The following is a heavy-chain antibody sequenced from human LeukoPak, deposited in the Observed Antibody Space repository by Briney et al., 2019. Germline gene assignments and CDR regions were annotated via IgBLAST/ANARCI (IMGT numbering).Heavy chain of an antibody. V-gene: IGHV4-39*01. D-gene: IGHD6-19*01. CDR3: ARRPRDNPYSSGSYYFDY. CDR1: GGSISSSSYY. Sequence: SETLSLTCTVSGGSISSSSYYWGWIRQPPGKGLEWVGSIYYSGSTYYNPSLKSRVTISVDTSKNQFSLKLSSVTAANTAVYYCARRPRDNPYSSGSYYFDYWGQGTLVTVSS. J-gene: IGHJ4*02. CDR2: IYYSGST.